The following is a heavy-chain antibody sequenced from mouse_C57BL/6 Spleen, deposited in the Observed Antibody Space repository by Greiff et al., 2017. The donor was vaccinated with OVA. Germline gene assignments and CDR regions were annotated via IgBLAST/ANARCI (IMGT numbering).Heavy chain of an antibody. J-gene: IGHJ1*03. CDR1: GYTFTSYW. V-gene: IGHV1-69*01. CDR2: IDPSDSDT. Sequence: QVQLQQPGAELVMPGASVKLSCTASGYTFTSYWMPWVKQRPGQGLEWIGEIDPSDSDTNYNQKFKGKSTLTVDKSSSTAYMQLSSLTSEDSAVYYCARGRNYDDWGTGTTVTVSS. CDR3: ARGRNYDD.